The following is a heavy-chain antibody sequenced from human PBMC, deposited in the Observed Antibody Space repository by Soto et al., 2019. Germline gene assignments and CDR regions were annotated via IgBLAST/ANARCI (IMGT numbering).Heavy chain of an antibody. Sequence: QVQLVESGGGVVQPGRSLRLSCAASGFTFSSYGMHWVRQARGKGLEWVAVIWYDGSNKYYADSVKGRFTISRDNSKNTLYLQMNSLRAEDTDVYYCARDNSGSGIWDYYYGMDVWGQGTTVTVSS. CDR1: GFTFSSYG. CDR3: ARDNSGSGIWDYYYGMDV. D-gene: IGHD1-26*01. J-gene: IGHJ6*02. V-gene: IGHV3-33*01. CDR2: IWYDGSNK.